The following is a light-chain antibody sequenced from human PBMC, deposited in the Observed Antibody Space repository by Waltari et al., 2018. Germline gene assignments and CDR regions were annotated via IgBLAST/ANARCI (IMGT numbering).Light chain of an antibody. CDR1: SSDVGTYNY. CDR3: SSYAGSNNLL. V-gene: IGLV2-8*01. J-gene: IGLJ2*01. Sequence: QSALTQPPSASGSPGQSVTISCTGTSSDVGTYNYVSWYQQHPGKAPKLMIYEVTKRPSGGPDRFSFSKAGNTASLTVSVLQAGDDADYYCSSYAGSNNLLFGGGTKLTVL. CDR2: EVT.